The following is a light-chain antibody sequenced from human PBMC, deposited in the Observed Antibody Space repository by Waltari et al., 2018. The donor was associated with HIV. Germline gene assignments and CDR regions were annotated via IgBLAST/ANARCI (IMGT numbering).Light chain of an antibody. Sequence: DIVMTQSPDSLAVSLGERATINCKSSQSISHNSNNRTYFNWYQQKVGQPPKLLIYWASTRESGVSDRFSGSGSETDFTLTISSLQAEDVAVYYCQQYFTFPRTFGQGTRLEIK. CDR2: WAS. V-gene: IGKV4-1*01. J-gene: IGKJ2*02. CDR1: QSISHNSNNRTY. CDR3: QQYFTFPRT.